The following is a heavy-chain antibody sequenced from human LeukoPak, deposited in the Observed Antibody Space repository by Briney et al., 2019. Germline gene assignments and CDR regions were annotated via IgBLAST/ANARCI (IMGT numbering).Heavy chain of an antibody. Sequence: PGGSLRLSCAASGFTFSSYAMHWVRQAPGKGLEWVAFIRYDGSNKYYADSVKGRFTISRDNSKNTLYLQMNSLRAEDTAVYYCAKDPYYYDSSGYFDYWGQGTLVTVSS. D-gene: IGHD3-22*01. CDR2: IRYDGSNK. CDR3: AKDPYYYDSSGYFDY. J-gene: IGHJ4*02. CDR1: GFTFSSYA. V-gene: IGHV3-30*02.